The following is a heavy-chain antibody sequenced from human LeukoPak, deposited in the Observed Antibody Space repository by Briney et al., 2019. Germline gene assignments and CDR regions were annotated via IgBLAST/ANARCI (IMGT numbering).Heavy chain of an antibody. V-gene: IGHV3-23*01. CDR2: ISNNGGRT. Sequence: PGGSLRLSCAASGFTFSRYAMNWVRQAPGRGLEWVSAISNNGGRTDYADSVKGRFTISRDNSKSTLYLHMDSLRAEDTAVYYCARDEDTSALSEYWGQGTLVTVSS. D-gene: IGHD2/OR15-2a*01. CDR3: ARDEDTSALSEY. J-gene: IGHJ4*02. CDR1: GFTFSRYA.